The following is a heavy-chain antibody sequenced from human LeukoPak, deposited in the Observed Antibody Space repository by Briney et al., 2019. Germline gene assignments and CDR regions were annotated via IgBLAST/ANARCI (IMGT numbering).Heavy chain of an antibody. CDR1: GFTFSSYS. V-gene: IGHV3-21*01. J-gene: IGHJ4*02. CDR3: ARDSTSGGPYYFDY. CDR2: IISSSSYI. D-gene: IGHD2-15*01. Sequence: GGSLRLSCAASGFTFSSYSTNWVRQAPGKGLEWVSSIISSSSYIYYADSVKGRFTISRDNPKNSLYLQMNSLRAEDTAVYYCARDSTSGGPYYFDYWGQGTLVTVSS.